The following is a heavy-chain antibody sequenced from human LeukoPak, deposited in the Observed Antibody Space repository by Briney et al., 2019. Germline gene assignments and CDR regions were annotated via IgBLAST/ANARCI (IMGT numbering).Heavy chain of an antibody. CDR3: ARYAGGIAATGTRPFDY. Sequence: SETLSLTCTVSGDSIASGTYSWGWIRQPPGKGLEWIGSIYYSGSTYYNPSLKSRVTISVDTSKNQFPLKLSSVTAADTAVYYCARYAGGIAATGTRPFDYWGQGTLVTVSS. CDR2: IYYSGST. J-gene: IGHJ4*02. CDR1: GDSIASGTYS. D-gene: IGHD6-13*01. V-gene: IGHV4-39*01.